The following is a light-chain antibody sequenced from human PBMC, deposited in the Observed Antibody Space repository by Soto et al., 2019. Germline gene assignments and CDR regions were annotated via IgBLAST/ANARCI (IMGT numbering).Light chain of an antibody. V-gene: IGKV1-12*01. CDR3: QQANSLPPLT. Sequence: ILVTQSPSSVSASVGDRVTITCRASQPISNWLAWYQQKPGKAPKLLIYAASSLQSGVPSRFSGSGSGTHFTLTISSLQPEDFATYYCQQANSLPPLTFGGGTKVEIK. CDR2: AAS. J-gene: IGKJ4*01. CDR1: QPISNW.